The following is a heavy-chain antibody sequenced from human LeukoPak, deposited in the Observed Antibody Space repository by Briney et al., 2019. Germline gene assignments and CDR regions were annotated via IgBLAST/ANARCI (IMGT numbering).Heavy chain of an antibody. CDR1: GFSFSSFD. V-gene: IGHV3-30-3*01. J-gene: IGHJ4*02. CDR2: ISVAGHIT. Sequence: SGGSLRLSCAASGFSFSSFDMHWVRQAPGKGLEWVAAISVAGHITIYADSVKGRFTISRDNSKSTLYLQMNSLRIEDTAFYYCARDMIGGAPDYLDYWGPGTLVTLSS. CDR3: ARDMIGGAPDYLDY. D-gene: IGHD3-16*01.